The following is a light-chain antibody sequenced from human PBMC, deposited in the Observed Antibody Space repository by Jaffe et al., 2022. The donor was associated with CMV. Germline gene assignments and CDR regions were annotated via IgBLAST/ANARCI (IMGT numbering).Light chain of an antibody. CDR2: WAS. V-gene: IGKV4-1*01. CDR3: QQYYDTPYT. CDR1: QTVLYSSSNKNY. J-gene: IGKJ2*01. Sequence: DIVMTQSPDSLAVSLGERATINCKSSQTVLYSSSNKNYLAWYQQKPGQPPKLLLYWASTRESGVPDRFSGSGSATDFILTISSLQAEDVATYYCQQYYDTPYTFGQGTKLEIK.